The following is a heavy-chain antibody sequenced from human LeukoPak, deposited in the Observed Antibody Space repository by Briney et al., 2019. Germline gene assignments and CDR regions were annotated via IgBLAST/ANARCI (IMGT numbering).Heavy chain of an antibody. V-gene: IGHV1-24*01. J-gene: IGHJ3*02. CDR3: ATWYYYDSSGYRVLSAFDI. Sequence: ASVKVSCKVSGYTLTELSMHWVRQAPGKGLEWMGGFDSEDGETIYAQKFQGRVTMTEDTSTDTAYMELSSLRSEDTAVYYCATWYYYDSSGYRVLSAFDIWGQGTMVTVSS. D-gene: IGHD3-22*01. CDR1: GYTLTELS. CDR2: FDSEDGET.